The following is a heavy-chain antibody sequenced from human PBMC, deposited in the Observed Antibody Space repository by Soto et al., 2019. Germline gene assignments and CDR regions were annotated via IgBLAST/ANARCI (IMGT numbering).Heavy chain of an antibody. CDR1: GFTVSSNY. CDR2: IYSGGST. Sequence: EVQLVESRGSLVQPGGSLRLSCAASGFTVSSNYMSWVRQAPGKGLEWVSFIYSGGSTYYADSVKGRFTISRDNSKNTLYLQMNSLRAEDTAVYYCARMGDSSGYTGWFDPWGQGTLVTVSS. CDR3: ARMGDSSGYTGWFDP. J-gene: IGHJ5*02. V-gene: IGHV3-66*01. D-gene: IGHD3-22*01.